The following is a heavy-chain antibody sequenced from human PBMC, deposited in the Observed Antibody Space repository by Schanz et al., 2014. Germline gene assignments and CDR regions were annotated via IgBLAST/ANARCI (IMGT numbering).Heavy chain of an antibody. CDR3: AKDPSHGDYDYYFDY. J-gene: IGHJ4*02. CDR1: GFTFSTYA. CDR2: ISGSGGST. Sequence: AQLMESGGGVVQPGTSLILSCAASGFTFSTYAMSWVRQAPGKGLEWVSAISGSGGSTYYADSVKGRFTISRDNSKNTLYLQMNSLRAEDTAVYYCAKDPSHGDYDYYFDYWGQGTLVTGSS. D-gene: IGHD3-22*01. V-gene: IGHV3-23*01.